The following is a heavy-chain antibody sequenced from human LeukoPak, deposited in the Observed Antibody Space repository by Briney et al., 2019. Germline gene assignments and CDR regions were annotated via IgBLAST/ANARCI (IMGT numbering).Heavy chain of an antibody. Sequence: SETLSLTCTVSGGSVSSGSCYWSWIRQPPGKGLEWIGYIYYSGSTNYNPSLKSRVTISVDTSKNQFSLKLSSVTAADTAVYYCASHLYDFWSGSPYYFDYWGQGTLVTVSS. CDR3: ASHLYDFWSGSPYYFDY. CDR1: GGSVSSGSCY. V-gene: IGHV4-61*01. D-gene: IGHD3-3*01. J-gene: IGHJ4*02. CDR2: IYYSGST.